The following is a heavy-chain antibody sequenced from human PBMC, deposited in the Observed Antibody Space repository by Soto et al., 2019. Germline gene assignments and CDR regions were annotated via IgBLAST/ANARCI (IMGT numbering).Heavy chain of an antibody. CDR2: IYRTGST. Sequence: PSETLSLTCAVSGGSFTSNNWWTWVRQPPGQGLEWIGEIYRTGSTNYNPSLKSRVTISLDKSENQISLKVTSLTAADTAVYYCASRDPGTSVDYWGQGTLVTVS. J-gene: IGHJ4*02. V-gene: IGHV4-4*02. D-gene: IGHD1-7*01. CDR3: ASRDPGTSVDY. CDR1: GGSFTSNNW.